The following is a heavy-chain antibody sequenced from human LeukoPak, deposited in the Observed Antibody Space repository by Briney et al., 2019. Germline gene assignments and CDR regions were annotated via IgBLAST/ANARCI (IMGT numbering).Heavy chain of an antibody. CDR2: IYYSGST. CDR3: ASGTYYYDSTGLQYYYYRMDV. V-gene: IGHV4-59*08. D-gene: IGHD3-22*01. CDR1: GGSISSYY. J-gene: IGHJ6*02. Sequence: PSETLSLTCTVSGGSISSYYWSWIRQPPGKGLEWIGYIYYSGSTNYNPSFKSRVTISVDTSKNLFSLRLSSVTAADTAVYYCASGTYYYDSTGLQYYYYRMDVWGQGTTVTVSS.